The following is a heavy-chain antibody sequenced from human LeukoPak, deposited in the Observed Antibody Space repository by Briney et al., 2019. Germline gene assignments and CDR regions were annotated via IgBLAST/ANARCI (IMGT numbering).Heavy chain of an antibody. CDR2: IQSSGST. V-gene: IGHV4-39*01. CDR1: GGSISSSSYY. D-gene: IGHD3-9*01. CDR3: AKTRRPYDILTGETYYFDY. J-gene: IGHJ4*02. Sequence: PSETLSVACTASGGSISSSSYYGGWIRQPPGKGLEWIGSIQSSGSTYYNPSLKSRVTISVDTSKNQFSLKLSSVTAADTAVYYFAKTRRPYDILTGETYYFDYWGQGTLVTVSS.